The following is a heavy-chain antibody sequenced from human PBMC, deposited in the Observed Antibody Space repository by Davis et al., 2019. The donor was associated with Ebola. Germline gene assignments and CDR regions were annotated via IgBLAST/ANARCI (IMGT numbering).Heavy chain of an antibody. V-gene: IGHV4-31*03. D-gene: IGHD2-21*01. CDR1: GGSISSGGYY. J-gene: IGHJ6*02. Sequence: PSETLSLTCTVSGGSISSGGYYWSWIRQHPGKGLEWIGYIYYSGSTYYNPSLKSRVTISVDTSKNQFSLKLSSVTAADTAVYYCARDPWGIATNGMDVWGQGTTVIVSS. CDR3: ARDPWGIATNGMDV. CDR2: IYYSGST.